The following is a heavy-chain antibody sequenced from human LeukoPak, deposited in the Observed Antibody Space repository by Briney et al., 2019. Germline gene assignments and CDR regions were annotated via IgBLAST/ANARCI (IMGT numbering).Heavy chain of an antibody. V-gene: IGHV4-4*09. CDR2: TYTSGST. CDR1: GGSISSYY. CDR3: ARPLRSGWFDP. D-gene: IGHD3-10*01. Sequence: SETLSLTCTVSGGSISSYYWSWIRQPPGKGLEWIGYTYTSGSTNYNPSLKSRVTISVDTSKNQFSLKLSSVTAADTAVYYCARPLRSGWFDPWGQGTLVTVSS. J-gene: IGHJ5*02.